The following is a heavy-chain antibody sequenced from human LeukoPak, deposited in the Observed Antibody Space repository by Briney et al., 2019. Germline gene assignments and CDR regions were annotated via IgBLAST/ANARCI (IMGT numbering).Heavy chain of an antibody. J-gene: IGHJ5*02. V-gene: IGHV3-7*01. Sequence: GGSLRLSCAASGCTFSSYCMSWVRQAPGKGLEWVANIKQDGSEKYYVDSVKGRFTISRDNAKNSLYLQMNSLRAEDTAVYYCAGCSSTSRYGNWFDPWGQGTLVTVSS. CDR1: GCTFSSYC. CDR3: AGCSSTSRYGNWFDP. D-gene: IGHD2-2*01. CDR2: IKQDGSEK.